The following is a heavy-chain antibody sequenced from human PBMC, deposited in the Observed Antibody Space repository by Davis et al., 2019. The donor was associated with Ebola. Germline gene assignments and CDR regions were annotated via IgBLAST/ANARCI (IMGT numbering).Heavy chain of an antibody. CDR1: GGSISSYY. J-gene: IGHJ4*02. Sequence: PSETLSLTCTVSGGSISSYYWSWIRQPPGKGLEWIGYIYYSGSTNYNPSLKSRVTISVDTSKNQFSLKLSSVTAADTAVYYCARGSGWYGEDFDYWGQGTLVTVSS. V-gene: IGHV4-59*01. D-gene: IGHD6-19*01. CDR3: ARGSGWYGEDFDY. CDR2: IYYSGST.